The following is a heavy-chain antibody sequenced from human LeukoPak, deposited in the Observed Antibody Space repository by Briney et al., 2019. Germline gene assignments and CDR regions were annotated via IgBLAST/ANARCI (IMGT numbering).Heavy chain of an antibody. J-gene: IGHJ4*02. CDR2: ISTSSSTI. CDR3: ARDPGFLEIDY. Sequence: QPGGSLRLSCAASGFTFSSYSMNWVRQAPGKGLEWVSYISTSSSTIYYADSVKGRFTISRDNAKNSLYLQMNSLRAEDTAVYYCARDPGFLEIDYRGQGTLVTVSS. CDR1: GFTFSSYS. D-gene: IGHD2/OR15-2a*01. V-gene: IGHV3-48*01.